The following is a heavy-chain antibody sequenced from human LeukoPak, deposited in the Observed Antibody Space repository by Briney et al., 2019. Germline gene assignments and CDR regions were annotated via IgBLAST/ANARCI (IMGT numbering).Heavy chain of an antibody. D-gene: IGHD6-13*01. J-gene: IGHJ5*02. CDR2: ISAYNGKR. V-gene: IGHV1-18*01. CDR3: ARRLAAAGNTWFDP. Sequence: ASVKVSCKASGYTFTRYGISWVGQAPGQGREGRGWISAYNGKRNYAQKLQGRVTMTTDTYKSKDYMELRRLRDDATAVYYCARRLAAAGNTWFDPWGQGTLVTVSS. CDR1: GYTFTRYG.